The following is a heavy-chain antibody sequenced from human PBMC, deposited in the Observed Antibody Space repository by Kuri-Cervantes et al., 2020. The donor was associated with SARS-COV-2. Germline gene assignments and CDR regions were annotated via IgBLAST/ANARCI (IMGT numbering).Heavy chain of an antibody. CDR1: GAPISPGRYY. CDR2: IYYSGAS. J-gene: IGHJ4*02. Sequence: GTLTLPGAASGAPISPGRYYWAWLRQPPGKALEWSGSIYYSGASYYNPSLKRRVTISVARSKNHFSLKLSSVIATDTAVYYCARHGGGGRGYVDYWGQGTLVTVSS. CDR3: ARHGGGGRGYVDY. V-gene: IGHV4-39*01. D-gene: IGHD1-26*01.